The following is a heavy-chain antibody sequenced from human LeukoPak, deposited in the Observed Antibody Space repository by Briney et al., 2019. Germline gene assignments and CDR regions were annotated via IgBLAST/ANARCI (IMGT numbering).Heavy chain of an antibody. Sequence: GGSLRLSCLTSGFTLSTNAMSWVRQAPGKGLEWISGISGSGASTYYADSVKGRFTISRDNAKNSLYLQMNSLRAEDTAVYYCAREPEYSSSWFYFDYWGQGTLVTVSS. J-gene: IGHJ4*02. D-gene: IGHD6-13*01. CDR1: GFTLSTNA. CDR3: AREPEYSSSWFYFDY. V-gene: IGHV3-23*01. CDR2: ISGSGAST.